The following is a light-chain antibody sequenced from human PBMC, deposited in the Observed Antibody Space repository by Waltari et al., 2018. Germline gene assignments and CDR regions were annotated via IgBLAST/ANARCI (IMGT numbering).Light chain of an antibody. Sequence: QSVLTQPPSVSEAPRQRVTISCSGIRSNIGNNAVNWYQQFPGRAPKLLIYYDDLLPSGVPDRFSGSKSGTSASLAISGLQSEDEAYYYCASWDDDLSGVVFGGGTKLTVL. CDR2: YDD. CDR1: RSNIGNNA. J-gene: IGLJ2*01. V-gene: IGLV1-36*01. CDR3: ASWDDDLSGVV.